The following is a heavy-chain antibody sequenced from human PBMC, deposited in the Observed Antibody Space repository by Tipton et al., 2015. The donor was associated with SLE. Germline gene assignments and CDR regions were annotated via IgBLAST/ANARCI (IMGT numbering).Heavy chain of an antibody. D-gene: IGHD5-12*01. Sequence: TLSLTCTVSGFSIRSTNYFWSWIRQPPGKGLEWIGSIYYTGSTYYNPSLKSRVTISVDTSKNQFSLKLSSVTAADTAVYYCASKDIVATIDYWGQGTLVSVSS. CDR2: IYYTGST. V-gene: IGHV4-39*01. J-gene: IGHJ4*02. CDR3: ASKDIVATIDY. CDR1: GFSIRSTNYF.